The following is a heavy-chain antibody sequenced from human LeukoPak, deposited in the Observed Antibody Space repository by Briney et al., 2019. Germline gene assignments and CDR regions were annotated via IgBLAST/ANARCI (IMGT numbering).Heavy chain of an antibody. V-gene: IGHV1-24*01. J-gene: IGHJ4*02. Sequence: ASVKVSCKVSGYTLTELSMHWVRQAPGKGLEWMGGFDPEDGETIYAQKFQGRVTMTEDTSTDTAYMELSSLRSEDTAVYYCARGTYYYDSSGYYFSYWGQGTLVTVSS. CDR3: ARGTYYYDSSGYYFSY. D-gene: IGHD3-22*01. CDR1: GYTLTELS. CDR2: FDPEDGET.